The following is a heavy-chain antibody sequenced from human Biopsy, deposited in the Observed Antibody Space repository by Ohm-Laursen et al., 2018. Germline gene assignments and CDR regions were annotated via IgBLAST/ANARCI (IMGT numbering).Heavy chain of an antibody. Sequence: GTLSLTCAVYNVSFSSFYWSWIRQPPGKGLEWIGHVYNGGITNYNPSLKSRVTISKDTSKNQFSLQLSSVTAADTAVYYCARTPRDSFWSGSYKRGLWFDPWGQGTLVTVSS. J-gene: IGHJ5*02. CDR3: ARTPRDSFWSGSYKRGLWFDP. CDR1: NVSFSSFY. V-gene: IGHV4-34*01. CDR2: VYNGGIT. D-gene: IGHD3-3*01.